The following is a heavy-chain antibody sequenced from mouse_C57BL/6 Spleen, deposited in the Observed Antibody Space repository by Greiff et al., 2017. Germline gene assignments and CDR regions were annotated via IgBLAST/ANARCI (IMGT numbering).Heavy chain of an antibody. CDR1: GFTFSDYG. V-gene: IGHV5-17*01. Sequence: EVKLMESGGGLVKPGGSLKLSCAASGFTFSDYGMHWVRQAPEKGLEWVAYISSGSSTIYYADTVKGRFPISRDNAKNTLFLQMTSLRSEDTAMYYCARPVGRYYAMDYWGQGTSVTVSS. J-gene: IGHJ4*01. CDR2: ISSGSSTI. CDR3: ARPVGRYYAMDY.